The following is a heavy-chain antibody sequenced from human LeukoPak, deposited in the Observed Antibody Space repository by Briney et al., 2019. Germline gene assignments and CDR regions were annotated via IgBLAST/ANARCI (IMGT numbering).Heavy chain of an antibody. D-gene: IGHD1-26*01. J-gene: IGHJ4*02. V-gene: IGHV3-23*01. CDR1: GFTFSDYA. CDR2: ISGSGVIT. CDR3: AKSLVGTTTRVG. Sequence: PGGSLRLSCAASGFTFSDYAMSWVRQAPGRGLEWVSGISGSGVITNYADSVKGRFTISRDNSKNTLYLQTNSLRAEDTAVYYCAKSLVGTTTRVGWGQGTLVTVSS.